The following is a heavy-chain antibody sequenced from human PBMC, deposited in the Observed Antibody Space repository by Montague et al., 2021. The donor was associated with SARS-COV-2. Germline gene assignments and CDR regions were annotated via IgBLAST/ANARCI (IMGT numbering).Heavy chain of an antibody. CDR3: ARDFGYTTGYAFDV. Sequence: SLRLSCAASGFTFSSYRMNWVRQAPGEGLEWVSSINTDSNYIYYANSVKGRFTISRDNAKNSLYLQMNSLRVEDTALYYCARDFGYTTGYAFDVWGQGTMVSVSS. D-gene: IGHD5-24*01. CDR1: GFTFSSYR. V-gene: IGHV3-21*01. CDR2: INTDSNYI. J-gene: IGHJ3*01.